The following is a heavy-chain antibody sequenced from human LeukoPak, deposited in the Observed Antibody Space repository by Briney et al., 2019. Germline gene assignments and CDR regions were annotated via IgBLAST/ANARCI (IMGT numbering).Heavy chain of an antibody. CDR2: VSYDGSWD. Sequence: GRSLRLSCAASGFTFNNYAMHWVRQTPGKGLEWVAFVSYDGSWDSHSDSVKGRFTISRDDSKNTLYLQMTRLRAEDTAVYYCTREERGYIPAFWGQGTLVTVSS. J-gene: IGHJ4*02. V-gene: IGHV3-30*01. CDR3: TREERGYIPAF. CDR1: GFTFNNYA. D-gene: IGHD3-16*02.